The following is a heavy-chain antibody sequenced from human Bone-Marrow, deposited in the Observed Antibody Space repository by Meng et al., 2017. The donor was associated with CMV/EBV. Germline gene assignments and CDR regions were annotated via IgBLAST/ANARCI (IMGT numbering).Heavy chain of an antibody. CDR1: GGTFSSYA. Sequence: SVKVSCKASGGTFSSYAISWVRQAPGQGLEWMGGIIPIFGTANYAQKFQGRVTITTDESTSTAYMELSSLRSEDTAVYYCARGGGPYYYYYGMDVWGQGTTVTVSS. V-gene: IGHV1-69*05. J-gene: IGHJ6*02. CDR2: IIPIFGTA. CDR3: ARGGGPYYYYYGMDV. D-gene: IGHD3-16*01.